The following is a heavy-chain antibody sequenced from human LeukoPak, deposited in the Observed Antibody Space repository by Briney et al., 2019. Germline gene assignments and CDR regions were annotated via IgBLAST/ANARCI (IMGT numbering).Heavy chain of an antibody. CDR1: GFTFSNYV. V-gene: IGHV3-33*01. CDR3: SRVWGRIAVAGGPGY. CDR2: IWYDGRTK. Sequence: PGGSLRHSRAASGFTFSNYVMHWVRQAPGKGLEWVSLIWYDGRTKYNADSVKGRFTISRDNSKNTLFLQMDSLRDEDTAVYHCSRVWGRIAVAGGPGYWGQGTRVTVPS. J-gene: IGHJ4*02. D-gene: IGHD6-19*01.